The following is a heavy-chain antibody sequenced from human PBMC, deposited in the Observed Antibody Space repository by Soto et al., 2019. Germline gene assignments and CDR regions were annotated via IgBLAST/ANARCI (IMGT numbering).Heavy chain of an antibody. D-gene: IGHD2-15*01. V-gene: IGHV1-3*01. CDR2: INAGNGNT. J-gene: IGHJ4*02. CDR1: GYTFTSYA. Sequence: GASVKVSCKASGYTFTSYAMHWVRPAPGQRLEWMGWINAGNGNTKYSQKFQGRVTITRDTSASTAYMELSSLGSEDTAVYYCARGPGGPDGPGDYWGQGTLVTVSS. CDR3: ARGPGGPDGPGDY.